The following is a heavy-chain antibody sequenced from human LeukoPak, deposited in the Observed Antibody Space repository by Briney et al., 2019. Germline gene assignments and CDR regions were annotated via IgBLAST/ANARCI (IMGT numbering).Heavy chain of an antibody. CDR1: GFSVSSTY. V-gene: IGHV3-66*03. D-gene: IGHD3-10*01. CDR3: TRDRAGTQSWVEFDL. J-gene: IGHJ5*02. CDR2: IYTSGST. Sequence: PGGSLRLSCAASGFSVSSTYMSWVRQAPGKGPEWVSIIYTSGSTFYADSVMGRFTISRDNSKNTLFLQMNSLRAEDSAVYYCTRDRAGTQSWVEFDLWGQGTLVTVSS.